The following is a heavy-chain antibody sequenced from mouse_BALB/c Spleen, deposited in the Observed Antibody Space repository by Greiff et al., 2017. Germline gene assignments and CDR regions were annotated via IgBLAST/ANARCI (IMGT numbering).Heavy chain of an antibody. V-gene: IGHV5-17*02. CDR2: ISSGSSTI. CDR1: GFTFSSFG. CDR3: ARQDAMDY. Sequence: VQLKESGGGLVQPGGSRKLSCAASGFTFSSFGMHWVRQAPEKGLEWVAYISSGSSTIYYADTVKGRFTISRDNPKNTLFLQMTSLRSEDTAMYYCARQDAMDYWGQGTSVTVSS. J-gene: IGHJ4*01.